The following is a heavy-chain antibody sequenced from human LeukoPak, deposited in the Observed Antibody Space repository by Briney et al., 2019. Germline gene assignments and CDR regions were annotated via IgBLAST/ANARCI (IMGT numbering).Heavy chain of an antibody. D-gene: IGHD3-22*01. CDR3: ARDFASPYYYDSSGSLPE. CDR1: GFTFSSYE. Sequence: GGSLRLSCAASGFTFSSYEMNWVRQAPGKGLEWVSYISSSGSTIYYADSVKGRFTISRDNSKNTLYLQMNSLRAEDTAVYYCARDFASPYYYDSSGSLPEWGQGTLVTVSS. CDR2: ISSSGSTI. J-gene: IGHJ4*02. V-gene: IGHV3-48*03.